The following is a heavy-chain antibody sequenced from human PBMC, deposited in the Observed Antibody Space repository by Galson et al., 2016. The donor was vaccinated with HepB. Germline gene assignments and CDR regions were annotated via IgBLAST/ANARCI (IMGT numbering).Heavy chain of an antibody. CDR2: IQRDGSEK. CDR3: AKRRGAGGDFEF. Sequence: SLRLSCAASGFTFSTYWMTWVRQAPGKGLEWVANIQRDGSEKYYVDSVKGRFTISRDNSQNIMYLQMNSLRAEDTAIFYCAKRRGAGGDFEFWGPGTQVTVSS. V-gene: IGHV3-7*03. D-gene: IGHD2-21*02. CDR1: GFTFSTYW. J-gene: IGHJ4*02.